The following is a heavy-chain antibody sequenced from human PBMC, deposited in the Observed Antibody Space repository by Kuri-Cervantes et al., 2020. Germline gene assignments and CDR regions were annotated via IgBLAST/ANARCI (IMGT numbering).Heavy chain of an antibody. Sequence: LSLTCAASGFTFSNAWMSWVRQAPGKGLEWVGRIKSKTDGGTTDYAAPVKGRFTISRDDSKNTLYLQMNSLKTEDTAVYYCARDLAGATSYWGQGTLVTVSS. CDR2: IKSKTDGGTT. V-gene: IGHV3-15*01. CDR3: ARDLAGATSY. CDR1: GFTFSNAW. J-gene: IGHJ4*02. D-gene: IGHD1-26*01.